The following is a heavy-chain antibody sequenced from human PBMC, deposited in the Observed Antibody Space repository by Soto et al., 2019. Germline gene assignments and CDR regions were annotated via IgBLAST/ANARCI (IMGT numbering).Heavy chain of an antibody. CDR2: INHSGST. J-gene: IGHJ5*02. CDR3: ARPSIHDGTYNWFEP. CDR1: GGSFSGYY. D-gene: IGHD1-1*01. V-gene: IGHV4-34*01. Sequence: KPSETLSLTCAVYGGSFSGYYWSWIRQPPGKGLEWIGEINHSGSTNYNPSLKSRVTISVDTSKNQFSLKLSSVTAADTAVYYCARPSIHDGTYNWFEPWGKGTLVAVSS.